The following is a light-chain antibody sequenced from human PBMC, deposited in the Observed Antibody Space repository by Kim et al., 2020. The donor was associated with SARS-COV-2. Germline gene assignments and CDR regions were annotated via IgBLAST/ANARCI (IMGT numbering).Light chain of an antibody. Sequence: SPGEGATLSCRASQDIRSNLAWYQQKPGQPPRLLIYDAATRATGIPARFSGSGSGTEFSLTIDSLQSEDSAVYFCQQYNDWPPWTFGQGTKVDIK. CDR1: QDIRSN. J-gene: IGKJ1*01. V-gene: IGKV3D-15*01. CDR3: QQYNDWPPWT. CDR2: DAA.